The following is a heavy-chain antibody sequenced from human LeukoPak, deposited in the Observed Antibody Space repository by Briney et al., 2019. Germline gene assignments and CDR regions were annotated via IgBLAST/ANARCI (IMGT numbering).Heavy chain of an antibody. Sequence: GASVKVSCKASGYTFPSYFMHWVRQAPGQGLEWMGIINPTGGSTTYAQKFQGRVTMTRDTSTSTVYMELSSLRSDDTAVYYCARTAARRFDYWGQGTLVTDSS. V-gene: IGHV1-46*01. CDR2: INPTGGST. CDR3: ARTAARRFDY. D-gene: IGHD6-6*01. J-gene: IGHJ4*02. CDR1: GYTFPSYF.